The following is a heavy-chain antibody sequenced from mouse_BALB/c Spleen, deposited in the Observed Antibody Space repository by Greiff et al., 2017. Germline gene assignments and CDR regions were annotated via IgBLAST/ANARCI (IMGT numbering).Heavy chain of an antibody. CDR2: IDPENGDT. J-gene: IGHJ4*01. V-gene: IGHV14-4*02. Sequence: EVQLQQSGAELVRSGASVKLSCTASGFNIKDYYMHWVKQRPEQGLEWIGWIDPENGDTEYAPKFQGKATMTADTSSNPAYLQLSSLTSEDTAVYYCNANGAMDYWGQGTSVTVSS. CDR1: GFNIKDYY. CDR3: NANGAMDY.